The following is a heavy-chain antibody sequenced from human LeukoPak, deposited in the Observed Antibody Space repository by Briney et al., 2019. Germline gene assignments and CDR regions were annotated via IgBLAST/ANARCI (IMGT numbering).Heavy chain of an antibody. J-gene: IGHJ6*03. D-gene: IGHD6-13*01. CDR3: ARKTTARYSSSWDNYYYYYMDV. Sequence: SQTLSLTCAISGDSVSSNSAAWNWIRQSPSRGLEWLGRTYYRSKWYNDYAVSVKSRITINPDTSKNQFSLQLNSVTPEDTAVYYCARKTTARYSSSWDNYYYYYMDVWGKGTTVTISS. CDR1: GDSVSSNSAA. V-gene: IGHV6-1*01. CDR2: TYYRSKWYN.